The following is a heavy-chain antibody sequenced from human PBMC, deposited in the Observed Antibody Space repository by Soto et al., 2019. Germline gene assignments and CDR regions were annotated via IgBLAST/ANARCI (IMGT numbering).Heavy chain of an antibody. V-gene: IGHV3-30-3*01. D-gene: IGHD6-19*01. Sequence: GGSLRLSCAASGFTFSSYAMHWVRQAPGKGLEWVAVISYDGSNKYYADSVKGRFTISRDNSKNTLYLQMNSLRAEDTAVYYCARDVGQWLVVTYYYYYGMDVWGQGTTVTVSS. CDR2: ISYDGSNK. CDR3: ARDVGQWLVVTYYYYYGMDV. CDR1: GFTFSSYA. J-gene: IGHJ6*02.